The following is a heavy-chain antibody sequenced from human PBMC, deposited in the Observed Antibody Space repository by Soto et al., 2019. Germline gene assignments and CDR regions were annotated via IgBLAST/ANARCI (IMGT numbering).Heavy chain of an antibody. D-gene: IGHD5-18*01. Sequence: QVQLVQSGAEVKKPGSSVKVSCKASGGTFSSYAISWVRQAPGQGLEWMGGIIPIFGTANYAQKFQGRVTITADESTSTAYMELSSLRSEDTAVYYFAGPGAMVRLAPRWVYYYGMDVWGQGTTVTVSS. CDR2: IIPIFGTA. V-gene: IGHV1-69*01. J-gene: IGHJ6*02. CDR3: AGPGAMVRLAPRWVYYYGMDV. CDR1: GGTFSSYA.